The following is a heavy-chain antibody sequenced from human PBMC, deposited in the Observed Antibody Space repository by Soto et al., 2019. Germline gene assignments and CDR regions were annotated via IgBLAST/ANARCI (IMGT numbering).Heavy chain of an antibody. J-gene: IGHJ6*02. CDR2: IYYSGST. D-gene: IGHD1-26*01. V-gene: IGHV4-31*03. CDR3: ARDSMGATSGYYYYGMDV. CDR1: GGSISSGGYY. Sequence: SETLSLTCTVSGGSISSGGYYWSWIRQHPGKGLEWIGYIYYSGSTYYNPSLKSRVTISVDTSKNQFSLKLSSVTAADTAVYYCARDSMGATSGYYYYGMDVWGQGTTVTVSS.